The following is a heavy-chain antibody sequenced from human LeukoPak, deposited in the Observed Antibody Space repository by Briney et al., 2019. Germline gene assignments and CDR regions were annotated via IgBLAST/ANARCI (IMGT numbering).Heavy chain of an antibody. J-gene: IGHJ4*02. CDR3: ATGVVTGTSR. Sequence: GGSLRLSCAVSRITFRNAWMSWVRQAPGKGLEWVARIRSKTEGETKEYAASVKGRSTISRDDSRSRFYLQMNSLKTEDTAVYYCATGVVTGTSRWGQGTLVTVSS. D-gene: IGHD1-1*01. V-gene: IGHV3-15*01. CDR1: RITFRNAW. CDR2: IRSKTEGETK.